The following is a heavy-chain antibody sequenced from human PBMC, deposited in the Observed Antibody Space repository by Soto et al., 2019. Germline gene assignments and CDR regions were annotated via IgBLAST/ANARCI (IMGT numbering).Heavy chain of an antibody. Sequence: QVQLVQSGAEVKKPGSSVKVSCKASGGTFSSYAISWVRQAPGQRLEWMGGIIPIFGTANYAQKFQGRVTITADESTSTAYMELSSLRSEDTAVYYCATGGSGYLNDAFDIWGQGTMVTVSS. J-gene: IGHJ3*02. D-gene: IGHD3-22*01. V-gene: IGHV1-69*12. CDR1: GGTFSSYA. CDR3: ATGGSGYLNDAFDI. CDR2: IIPIFGTA.